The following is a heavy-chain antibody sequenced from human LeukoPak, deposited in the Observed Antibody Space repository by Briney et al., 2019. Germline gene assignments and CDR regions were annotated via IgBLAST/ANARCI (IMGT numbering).Heavy chain of an antibody. Sequence: SETLSLTCTVSGGSISSYYWSWIRQPAGKGLEWIGRIYTSGSTNYNPSLKNRVTMSVDTSKNQFSLKLSSVTAADTALYYCARNKEGSGPAYYWGQGTLVTVSS. CDR3: ARNKEGSGPAYY. J-gene: IGHJ4*02. D-gene: IGHD3-10*01. CDR2: IYTSGST. CDR1: GGSISSYY. V-gene: IGHV4-4*07.